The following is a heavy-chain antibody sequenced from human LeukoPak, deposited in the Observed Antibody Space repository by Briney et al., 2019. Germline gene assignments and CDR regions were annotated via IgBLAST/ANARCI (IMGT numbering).Heavy chain of an antibody. J-gene: IGHJ4*02. Sequence: PGGSLRLSCAASGFTFSTYAMTWVRQAPGKGLEWVSIISDGGSSTYYADSVKGRFTVSRDNSKNTLYLQMNSLRAEDTAVYYCVRAYCSGGSCYPFDYWGQGTLVTVSS. CDR2: ISDGGSST. CDR3: VRAYCSGGSCYPFDY. CDR1: GFTFSTYA. V-gene: IGHV3-23*01. D-gene: IGHD2-15*01.